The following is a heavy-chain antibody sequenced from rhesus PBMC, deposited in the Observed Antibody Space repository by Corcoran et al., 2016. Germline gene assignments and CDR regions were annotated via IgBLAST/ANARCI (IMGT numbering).Heavy chain of an antibody. J-gene: IGHJ4*01. CDR2: IYGSGSST. CDR3: ARHLGSYYPFDF. Sequence: QLQLQESGPGLVKPSETLSVTCAVSGGSISSSYWSWIRQAPGKGLEWIGYIYGSGSSTSYNPSLNGRVTLSVDTSKNQLSLKLSSVTTADTAVYSCARHLGSYYPFDFWGQGVLVTVSS. D-gene: IGHD3-16*01. V-gene: IGHV4-169*01. CDR1: GGSISSSY.